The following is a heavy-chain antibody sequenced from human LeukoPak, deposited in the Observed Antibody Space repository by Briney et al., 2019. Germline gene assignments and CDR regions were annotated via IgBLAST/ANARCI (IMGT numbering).Heavy chain of an antibody. CDR2: ISGSGDST. Sequence: GGSLRLSCAASGFTFSSSAMSWVRQAPGKGLEWVSSISGSGDSTYYADSVKGRFTISRDNSKNTLYLQMNSLRAEDTAVYYCAKDRWDYYDSSGYYYEDWGQGTLVTVSS. CDR3: AKDRWDYYDSSGYYYED. V-gene: IGHV3-23*01. D-gene: IGHD3-22*01. CDR1: GFTFSSSA. J-gene: IGHJ4*02.